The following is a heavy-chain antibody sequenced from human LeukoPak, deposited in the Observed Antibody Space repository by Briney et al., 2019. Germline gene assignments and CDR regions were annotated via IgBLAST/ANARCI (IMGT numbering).Heavy chain of an antibody. CDR2: ISGSGGST. D-gene: IGHD6-13*01. CDR1: GFTFSSYA. J-gene: IGHJ4*02. Sequence: GGSLRLSCAASGFTFSSYAMSWVRQAPGKGLEWVSAISGSGGSTYYADSVKGRFTISRDSSKNTLYLQMNSLRAEDTAVYYCAKDRGSGWYYFDYWGQGTLVTVSS. CDR3: AKDRGSGWYYFDY. V-gene: IGHV3-23*01.